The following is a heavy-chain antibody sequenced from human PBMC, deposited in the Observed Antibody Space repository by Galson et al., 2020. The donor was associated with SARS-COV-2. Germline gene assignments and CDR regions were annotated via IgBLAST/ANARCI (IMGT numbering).Heavy chain of an antibody. D-gene: IGHD3-22*01. CDR3: ARSEARGYSPHFDY. V-gene: IGHV4-59*01. Sequence: SETLSLTCAVSGGSISDYYWSWIRQPPGKKLEWIAYIHYSGSTDYNSSLKSRVTISIDTSKNQFSLKLNSVTAADTAVYFCARSEARGYSPHFDYWGQGILVTVSS. CDR2: IHYSGST. J-gene: IGHJ4*02. CDR1: GGSISDYY.